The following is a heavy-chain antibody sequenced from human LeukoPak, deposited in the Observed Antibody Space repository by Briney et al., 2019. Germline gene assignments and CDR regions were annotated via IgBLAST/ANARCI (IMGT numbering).Heavy chain of an antibody. CDR1: GFTFSDYY. CDR3: ARDRKSYSSGWYPKFDY. J-gene: IGHJ4*02. D-gene: IGHD6-19*01. V-gene: IGHV3-11*04. CDR2: ISSSGSTI. Sequence: PGGSLRLSCAASGFTFSDYYMSWIRQAPGKGLEWVSYISSSGSTIYYADSVKGRFTISRDNSKNTLYLQMNSLRAEDTAVYYCARDRKSYSSGWYPKFDYWGQGTLVTVSS.